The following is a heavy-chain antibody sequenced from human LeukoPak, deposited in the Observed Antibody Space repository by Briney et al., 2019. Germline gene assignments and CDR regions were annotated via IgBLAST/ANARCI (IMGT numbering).Heavy chain of an antibody. CDR2: INPTGSST. V-gene: IGHV1-46*01. Sequence: ASVKVSCKASGYTLTNYYMHWVRQAPGQGLEWMGIINPTGSSTNYAQKFRGRVTMTRDTSTSTVYMELSSLRSEDTAVYYCAREESGGYFDYWGQGTLVTVSS. D-gene: IGHD2-8*02. CDR3: AREESGGYFDY. CDR1: GYTLTNYY. J-gene: IGHJ4*02.